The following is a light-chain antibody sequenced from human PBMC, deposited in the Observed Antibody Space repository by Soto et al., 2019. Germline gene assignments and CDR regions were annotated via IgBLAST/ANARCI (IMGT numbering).Light chain of an antibody. CDR1: SSDVGGYNF. CDR3: SSYSGTNNLL. CDR2: EVS. V-gene: IGLV2-8*01. Sequence: QSALTQSPSASGSPGQSVTISCTGTSSDVGGYNFVSWYQQRPGKAPTLIIYEVSKRLSGVPDRFSGSKSGNTASLTVSGLQSEDEADYYCSSYSGTNNLLFGGGTKLTVL. J-gene: IGLJ2*01.